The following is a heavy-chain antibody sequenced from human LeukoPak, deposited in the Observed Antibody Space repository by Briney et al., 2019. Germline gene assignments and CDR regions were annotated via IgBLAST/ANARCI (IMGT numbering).Heavy chain of an antibody. J-gene: IGHJ5*02. V-gene: IGHV7-4-1*02. CDR2: INTNTGNP. CDR3: ARVGPRYSSGWYGGWFDP. D-gene: IGHD6-19*01. CDR1: GYTFTSYA. Sequence: GASVKVSCKASGYTFTSYAMNWARQAPGQGLEWMGWINTNTGNPTYAQGFTGRFVFSLDTSVSTAYLQISSLKAEDTAVYYCARVGPRYSSGWYGGWFDPWGQGTLVTVSS.